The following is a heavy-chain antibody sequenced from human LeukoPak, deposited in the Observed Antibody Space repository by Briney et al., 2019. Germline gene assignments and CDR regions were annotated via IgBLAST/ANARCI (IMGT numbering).Heavy chain of an antibody. J-gene: IGHJ4*02. CDR2: IYSGGST. Sequence: GGSLTLSCAASGFNVSSHYMRWVRQAPGRGLEWVSVIYSGGSTYYADSVKGRFTISRDNSKNTLYLQMNSLRAEDTAVYYCARDRSGVSLFDYWGQGTLVTVSS. CDR3: ARDRSGVSLFDY. D-gene: IGHD3-22*01. V-gene: IGHV3-66*02. CDR1: GFNVSSHY.